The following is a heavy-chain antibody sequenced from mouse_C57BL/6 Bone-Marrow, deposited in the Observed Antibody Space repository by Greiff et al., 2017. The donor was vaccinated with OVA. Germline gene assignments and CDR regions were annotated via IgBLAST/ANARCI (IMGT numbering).Heavy chain of an antibody. Sequence: VQLQQPGAELVKPGASVKLSCKASGYTFTSYWMHWVKQRPGRGLEWIGRIDPNSGGTKYNEKFTSKATLTVDQPSSTAYMQLSSLTSEDSAVYYCAMGLRGAWYAMDYWGQGTSVTVSS. CDR2: IDPNSGGT. CDR3: AMGLRGAWYAMDY. CDR1: GYTFTSYW. V-gene: IGHV1-72*01. J-gene: IGHJ4*01. D-gene: IGHD2-4*01.